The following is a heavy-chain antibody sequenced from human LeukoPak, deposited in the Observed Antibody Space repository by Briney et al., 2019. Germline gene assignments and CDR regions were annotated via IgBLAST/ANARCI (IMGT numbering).Heavy chain of an antibody. CDR2: IYPGDSDT. D-gene: IGHD6-19*01. CDR1: GYSFTSYW. V-gene: IGHV5-51*01. J-gene: IGHJ4*02. CDR3: ARQDGMELPFGPHSSPFDY. Sequence: PGESLKISCKGSGYSFTSYWIGWVRQMPGKGLEWMGIIYPGDSDTRYSPSFQGQVTISADKSISTAYLQWSSLKASDTAMYYCARQDGMELPFGPHSSPFDYWGQGTLVTVSS.